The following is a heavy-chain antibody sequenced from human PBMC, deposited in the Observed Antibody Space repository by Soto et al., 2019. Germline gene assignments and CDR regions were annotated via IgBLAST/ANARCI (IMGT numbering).Heavy chain of an antibody. CDR2: ISAYNGNT. CDR3: AREMITFGGVIPYYMDV. D-gene: IGHD3-16*02. CDR1: GYTFTSYG. J-gene: IGHJ6*03. V-gene: IGHV1-18*01. Sequence: GASVKVSCKASGYTFTSYGISWVRQAPGQGLEWMGWISAYNGNTNYAQKLQGRVTMTTDTSTSTAYMELRSLRSDDTAVYYCAREMITFGGVIPYYMDVCGKGTTVTVPS.